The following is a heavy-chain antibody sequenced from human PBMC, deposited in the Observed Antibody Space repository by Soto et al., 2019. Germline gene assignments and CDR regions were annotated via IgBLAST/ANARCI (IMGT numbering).Heavy chain of an antibody. CDR3: AREEYYDSSGYARAFDI. J-gene: IGHJ3*02. D-gene: IGHD3-22*01. V-gene: IGHV4-61*01. CDR2: IYYNGNT. Sequence: WETLSLTCTVSGVSVSSGSYYWSWIRQPPGKGLEWIGYIYYNGNTNYNPSLKSRVTKSVDMSKNQFSLKLTSVTAADTAVYYCAREEYYDSSGYARAFDIWGQGTMVTVSS. CDR1: GVSVSSGSYY.